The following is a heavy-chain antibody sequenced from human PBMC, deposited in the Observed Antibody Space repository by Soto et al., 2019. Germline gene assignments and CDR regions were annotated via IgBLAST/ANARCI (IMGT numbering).Heavy chain of an antibody. V-gene: IGHV4-59*08. CDR2: IYYSAST. J-gene: IGHJ3*02. D-gene: IGHD6-13*01. CDR1: GDSISNYY. CDR3: ARHLWVGSSWYLGAFDI. Sequence: QVQLQESGPGLVKPSETLSLTCTVSGDSISNYYWSWIRQPPGKGLESIGYIYYSASTNYNPSLKIRVSISVDTSKNQFSLKLSSVTAADTAVYYCARHLWVGSSWYLGAFDIWGQGTMVTVSS.